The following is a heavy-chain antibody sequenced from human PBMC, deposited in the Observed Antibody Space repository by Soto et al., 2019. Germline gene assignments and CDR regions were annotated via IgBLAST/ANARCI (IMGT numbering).Heavy chain of an antibody. Sequence: QVQLVQSGAEVKKPGSSVMVSCKASGGAFSSYAISWVRQAPGQGLEWMGGIIPIFGTANYAQKFQGRVTITADESTSTAYMELSSLRSEDTAVYYCARDLHHSYGYHYYYGMDVWGQGTTVTVSS. D-gene: IGHD5-18*01. J-gene: IGHJ6*02. CDR2: IIPIFGTA. CDR3: ARDLHHSYGYHYYYGMDV. CDR1: GGAFSSYA. V-gene: IGHV1-69*01.